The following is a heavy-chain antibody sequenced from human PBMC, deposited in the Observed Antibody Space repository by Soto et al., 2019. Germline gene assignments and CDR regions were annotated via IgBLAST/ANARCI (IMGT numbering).Heavy chain of an antibody. CDR1: GFTFSSYS. Sequence: GGSLRLSCAASGFTFSSYSMNWVRQAPGKGLEWVSSISSSSSYIYYADSVKGRFTIPRDNAKNSLYLQMNSLRAEDTAVYYCASRYCSGGSCAFDYWGQGTLVTVSS. CDR3: ASRYCSGGSCAFDY. J-gene: IGHJ4*02. CDR2: ISSSSSYI. D-gene: IGHD2-15*01. V-gene: IGHV3-21*01.